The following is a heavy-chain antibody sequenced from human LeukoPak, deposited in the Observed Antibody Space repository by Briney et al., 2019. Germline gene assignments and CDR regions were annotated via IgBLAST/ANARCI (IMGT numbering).Heavy chain of an antibody. CDR1: GFTFSTFS. V-gene: IGHV3-21*01. J-gene: IGHJ3*02. CDR3: ARRTFPNDAFDI. D-gene: IGHD1-7*01. CDR2: ISGSGSDI. Sequence: GGSLRLSCAASGFTFSTFSMNWVRQTRGKGLEWVSAISGSGSDIYYADSVEGRFTISRDNPKRSLYLRMNSLRAEDTAVYYCARRTFPNDAFDIWGQGTMVTVSS.